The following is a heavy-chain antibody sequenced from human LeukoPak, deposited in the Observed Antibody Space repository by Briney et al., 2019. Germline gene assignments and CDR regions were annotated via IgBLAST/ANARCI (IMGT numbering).Heavy chain of an antibody. V-gene: IGHV1-18*01. CDR1: GYTFRQYS. Sequence: GASVKVSCKASGYTFRQYSMSWVRQAPGNGLEWMGWLSPSHTTRGYAQQFQGRVTMTADPNTNPVSMALRSLTSDAPPVCFCVRDYILALETENGDSFVIWGEGTVVSASS. CDR3: VRDYILALETENGDSFVI. D-gene: IGHD3-3*01. CDR2: LSPSHTTR. J-gene: IGHJ3*02.